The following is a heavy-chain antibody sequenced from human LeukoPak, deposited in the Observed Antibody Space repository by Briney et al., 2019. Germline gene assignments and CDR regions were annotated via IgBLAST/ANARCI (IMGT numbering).Heavy chain of an antibody. CDR2: IYYSGST. D-gene: IGHD6-19*01. V-gene: IGHV4-59*12. CDR1: GGSISSYY. J-gene: IGHJ6*03. Sequence: SETLSLTCTVSGGSISSYYWSWIRQPPGKGLEWIGYIYYSGSTYYNPSLKSRVTISVDTSKNQFSLKLSSVTAADTAVYYCARDNRGIAVAGTLYYYYYYMDVWGKGTTVTVSS. CDR3: ARDNRGIAVAGTLYYYYYYMDV.